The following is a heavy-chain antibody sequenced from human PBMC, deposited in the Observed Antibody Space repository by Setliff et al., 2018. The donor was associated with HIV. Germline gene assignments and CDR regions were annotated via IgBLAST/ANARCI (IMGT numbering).Heavy chain of an antibody. V-gene: IGHV3-48*03. CDR3: ARDLDGLYYMDV. D-gene: IGHD3-3*01. Sequence: GVLRLSCAGSGFSFSSYEMNWVRQAPGKGLEWNSYMSSGGGTIDYADSVRGRFTISRDNAENSVYLQMNSLRVDDTAVYYCARDLDGLYYMDVWGKGTTVTVSS. J-gene: IGHJ6*03. CDR1: GFSFSSYE. CDR2: MSSGGGTI.